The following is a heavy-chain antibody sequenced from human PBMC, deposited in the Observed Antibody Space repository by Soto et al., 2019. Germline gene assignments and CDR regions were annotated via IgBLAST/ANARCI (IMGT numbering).Heavy chain of an antibody. J-gene: IGHJ4*01. CDR1: GDSISSYF. CDR2: IHYSGTT. Sequence: SETLSLTCTIYGDSISSYFWSWIRQPPGKGLEWIGYIHYSGTTVYSPSLKSRVTMPIDTSENQFTLNLTSVTAADTAVYFCARDTGGYYLDSWGQGSLVTVSS. CDR3: ARDTGGYYLDS. D-gene: IGHD7-27*01. V-gene: IGHV4-59*01.